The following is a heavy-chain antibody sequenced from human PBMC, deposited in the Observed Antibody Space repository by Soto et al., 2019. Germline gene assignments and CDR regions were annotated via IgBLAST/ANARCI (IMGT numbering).Heavy chain of an antibody. J-gene: IGHJ6*03. V-gene: IGHV3-64*01. CDR2: ISSNGGST. Sequence: GGSLRLSCAASGFTFSSYAMHWVRQAPGKGLEYVSAISSNGGSTYYANCVKGRFTISGDNSKNTLYLQMGSLRAEDMAVYYCARGGSYPYYYYYMDVWGKGTTVTVSS. CDR1: GFTFSSYA. D-gene: IGHD1-26*01. CDR3: ARGGSYPYYYYYMDV.